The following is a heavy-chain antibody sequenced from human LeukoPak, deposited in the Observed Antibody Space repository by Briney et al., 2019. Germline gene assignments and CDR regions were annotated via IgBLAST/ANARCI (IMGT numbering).Heavy chain of an antibody. CDR3: AKDRCRASCFPSGMPGDY. CDR2: ISYDGSNK. J-gene: IGHJ4*02. V-gene: IGHV3-30*04. CDR1: GFTFSSYA. Sequence: GSLRLSCAASGFTFSSYAMHWVRQAPGKGLEWVAVISYDGSNKYYADSVKGRFTISRDNSKNTLYLQMNSLRAEDTAVYYCAKDRCRASCFPSGMPGDYWGQGTLVTVSS. D-gene: IGHD2-2*01.